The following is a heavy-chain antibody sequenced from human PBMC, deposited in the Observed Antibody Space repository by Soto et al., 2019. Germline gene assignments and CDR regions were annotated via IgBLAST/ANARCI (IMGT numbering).Heavy chain of an antibody. V-gene: IGHV4-59*01. CDR2: IYYSGST. Sequence: PSETLSLTCTVSGGSISSYYWSWIRQPPGKGLEWIGYIYYSGSTNYNPSLKSRVTISVDTSKNQFSLKLSSVTAADTAVYYCARSLYSSSWSTYYYYGMDVWGQGTTVTVSS. J-gene: IGHJ6*02. CDR3: ARSLYSSSWSTYYYYGMDV. D-gene: IGHD6-13*01. CDR1: GGSISSYY.